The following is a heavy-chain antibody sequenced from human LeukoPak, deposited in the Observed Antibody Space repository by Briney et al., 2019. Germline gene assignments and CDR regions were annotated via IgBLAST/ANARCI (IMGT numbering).Heavy chain of an antibody. V-gene: IGHV3-48*03. CDR3: AIYLGSYADY. CDR1: GFTFSSYE. J-gene: IGHJ4*02. Sequence: GGSLRLSCAASGFTFSSYEMNWVRQAPGKGLEWVSYISSSGSTIYYADSVKGRFTISRDNAKNSLYLQMNSLRAEDTAVYYCAIYLGSYADYWGRGTLVTVSS. CDR2: ISSSGSTI. D-gene: IGHD1-26*01.